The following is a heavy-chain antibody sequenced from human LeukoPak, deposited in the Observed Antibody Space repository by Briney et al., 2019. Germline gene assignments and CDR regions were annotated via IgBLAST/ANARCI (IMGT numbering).Heavy chain of an antibody. J-gene: IGHJ1*01. CDR1: GGSFSDYY. V-gene: IGHV4-34*01. CDR3: AYSNGYQHH. D-gene: IGHD3-22*01. CDR2: INHSGST. Sequence: SETLCLTCSVYGGSFSDYYWSWFRQPPGKGLEWIGEINHSGSTDYNPSLKSRVTISVDTSRKQNSLKLSSVTAADSAVYYCAYSNGYQHHGGKGTLVTVSS.